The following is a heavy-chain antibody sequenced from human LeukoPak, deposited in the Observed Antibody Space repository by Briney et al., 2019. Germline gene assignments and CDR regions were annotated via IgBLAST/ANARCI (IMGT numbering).Heavy chain of an antibody. D-gene: IGHD3-16*01. CDR1: GFTFDDYA. J-gene: IGHJ4*02. V-gene: IGHV3-23*01. Sequence: GRSLRLSCAASGFTFDDYAMSWVRQSPGKGLEWVSAISGSGGSTYYADSVKGRFTISRDNSENTLYLQMNSLRAEDTAVYYCAKSYYDYVWGSPRSYFDYWGQGTLVTVSS. CDR3: AKSYYDYVWGSPRSYFDY. CDR2: ISGSGGST.